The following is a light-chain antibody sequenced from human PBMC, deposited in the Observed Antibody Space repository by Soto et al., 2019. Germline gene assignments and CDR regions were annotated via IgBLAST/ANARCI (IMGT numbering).Light chain of an antibody. V-gene: IGKV1-12*01. J-gene: IGKJ4*01. Sequence: DIPMTQSPSSVSASVGDRVTIACRTSQGISSWLAWYQQKPGKAPKLLIYAASSLHSGVPARFSGSRSRTDYTLTISCLQPEDFATYYGLQANSFPLAFGGGTKVEIK. CDR1: QGISSW. CDR2: AAS. CDR3: LQANSFPLA.